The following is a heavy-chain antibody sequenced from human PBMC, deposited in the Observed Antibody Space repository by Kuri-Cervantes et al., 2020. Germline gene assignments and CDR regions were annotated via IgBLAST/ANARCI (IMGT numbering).Heavy chain of an antibody. CDR1: GFTVSSYG. Sequence: GESLKISCAASGFTVSSYGMHWVRQAPGKGLEWVAVISYDGSNKYYADSVKGRFTISRDNSKNTLYLQMNSLRAEDTAVYYCAKDLVVGLRYFDWLRPTSHYYYGMDVWGQGTTVTVSS. J-gene: IGHJ6*02. D-gene: IGHD3-9*01. V-gene: IGHV3-30*18. CDR2: ISYDGSNK. CDR3: AKDLVVGLRYFDWLRPTSHYYYGMDV.